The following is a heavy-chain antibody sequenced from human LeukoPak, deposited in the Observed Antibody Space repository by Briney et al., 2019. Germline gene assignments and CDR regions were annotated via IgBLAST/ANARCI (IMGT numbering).Heavy chain of an antibody. D-gene: IGHD1-26*01. CDR1: GFTFSSSA. CDR2: ISGSGSGGST. CDR3: AKVHGGATHLSYHMDV. Sequence: GGSLRLSCAASGFTFSSSAMSWVRQAPGKGLEWVSSISGSGSGGSTYYADSVKGRFTISRDNSKNTLYLQMNSLRAEDTAVYYCAKVHGGATHLSYHMDVWGKGTTVTISS. V-gene: IGHV3-23*01. J-gene: IGHJ6*03.